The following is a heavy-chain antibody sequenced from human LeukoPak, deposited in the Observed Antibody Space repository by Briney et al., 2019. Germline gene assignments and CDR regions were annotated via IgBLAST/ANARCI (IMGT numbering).Heavy chain of an antibody. D-gene: IGHD3-10*01. Sequence: GGSLRLSCAASGFTFSSYEMNWVRRAPGKGLEWVSYTSSSGSTIYYADSVKGRFTISRDNAKNSLYLQMNSLRAEDTAVYYCARGRDYGSGSLFDYWGQGTLVTVSS. CDR2: TSSSGSTI. V-gene: IGHV3-48*03. J-gene: IGHJ4*02. CDR3: ARGRDYGSGSLFDY. CDR1: GFTFSSYE.